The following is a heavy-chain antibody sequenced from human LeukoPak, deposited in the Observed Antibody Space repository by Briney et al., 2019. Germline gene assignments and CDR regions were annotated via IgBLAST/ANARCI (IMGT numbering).Heavy chain of an antibody. J-gene: IGHJ4*02. D-gene: IGHD3-10*01. CDR2: IYYSGST. Sequence: SETLSLTCTVSGGSISSYYWSWIRQPPEKGLEWIGYIYYSGSTNYNPSLKSRVTISVDTSKNQFSLKLSSVTAADTAVYYCASRTGFGEFDYWGQGTLVTVSS. CDR1: GGSISSYY. CDR3: ASRTGFGEFDY. V-gene: IGHV4-59*01.